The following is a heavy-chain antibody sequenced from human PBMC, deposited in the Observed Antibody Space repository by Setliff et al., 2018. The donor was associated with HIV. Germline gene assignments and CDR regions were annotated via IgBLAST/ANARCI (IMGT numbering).Heavy chain of an antibody. D-gene: IGHD5-12*01. CDR3: AKDAGYSGTAWGT. V-gene: IGHV1-69*13. CDR2: IIPALGTA. CDR1: GGSFSSFT. Sequence: SVKVSCKASGGSFSSFTISWVRQAPGQGLEWMGGIIPALGTANYAQKFQGRVTMTADESTSTVYMELSSLRSEDTAIYYCAKDAGYSGTAWGTWGQGTLGTSPQ. J-gene: IGHJ5*02.